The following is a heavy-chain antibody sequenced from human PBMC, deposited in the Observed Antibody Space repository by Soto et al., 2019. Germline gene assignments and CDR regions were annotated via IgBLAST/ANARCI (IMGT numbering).Heavy chain of an antibody. CDR1: GGSISSYY. Sequence: SETLSLTCTVSGGSISSYYWSWSRQPPWKGLEWIGYIYYSGSANYDPSLRSRVTISLNTSKNQFSLNLNSVTAADTAIYYCARWTYCGGDCYWLDFWGQGTLVTVS. V-gene: IGHV4-59*01. D-gene: IGHD2-21*02. J-gene: IGHJ4*02. CDR3: ARWTYCGGDCYWLDF. CDR2: IYYSGSA.